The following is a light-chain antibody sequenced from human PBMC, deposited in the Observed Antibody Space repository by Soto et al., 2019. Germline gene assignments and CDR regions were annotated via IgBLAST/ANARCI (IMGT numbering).Light chain of an antibody. CDR3: QQYNRYSLT. CDR1: QSISSW. Sequence: DIQMTQSPSTLSASVGHRVTITCRASQSISSWLAWYQQKPGKAPKLLIYDASSLESGVPSRFSGSGSDTEFTLTINNLQPDDFATYHCQQYNRYSLTFGGGTKVDIK. V-gene: IGKV1-5*01. CDR2: DAS. J-gene: IGKJ4*01.